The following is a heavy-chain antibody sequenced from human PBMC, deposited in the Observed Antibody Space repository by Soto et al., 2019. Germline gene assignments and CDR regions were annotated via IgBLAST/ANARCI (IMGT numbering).Heavy chain of an antibody. CDR1: GGSFSGYY. CDR2: INHSGST. J-gene: IGHJ5*02. D-gene: IGHD3-3*01. V-gene: IGHV4-34*01. Sequence: SETLSLTCAVYGGSFSGYYWSWIRQPPGKGLEWIGEINHSGSTNYNPSLKSRVTISVDTSMNQFSLKLTSVTAADTAVYYCARGRLITPSNYDFWSGSVWFDPWGQGTLVTVSS. CDR3: ARGRLITPSNYDFWSGSVWFDP.